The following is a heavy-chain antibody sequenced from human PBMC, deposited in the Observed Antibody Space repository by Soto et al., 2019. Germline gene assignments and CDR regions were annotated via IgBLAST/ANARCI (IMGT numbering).Heavy chain of an antibody. CDR3: ARRYSTHHYYYYYGMDV. CDR1: GGTFSSYA. V-gene: IGHV1-69*12. J-gene: IGHJ6*02. CDR2: IIPIFGTA. D-gene: IGHD5-18*01. Sequence: QVQLVQSGAEVKKPGSSVKVSCKASGGTFSSYAISWVRQAPGQGLEWMGGIIPIFGTANYAQKFQGRVTITAXXSXSXXYMELSSLRSEDTAVYYCARRYSTHHYYYYYGMDVWGQGTTVTVSS.